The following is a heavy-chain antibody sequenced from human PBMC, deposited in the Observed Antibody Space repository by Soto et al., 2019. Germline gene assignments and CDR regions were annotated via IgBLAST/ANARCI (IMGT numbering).Heavy chain of an antibody. J-gene: IGHJ6*02. Sequence: SETLSLTCAVYGGSFSGYYWSWIRQPPGKGLEWIGEINHSGSTNYNPSLKSRVAISVDTSKNQFSLKLSSVTAADTAVYYCARETYYDFFYGMDIWGQGTTVTVSS. CDR1: GGSFSGYY. CDR2: INHSGST. V-gene: IGHV4-34*01. CDR3: ARETYYDFFYGMDI.